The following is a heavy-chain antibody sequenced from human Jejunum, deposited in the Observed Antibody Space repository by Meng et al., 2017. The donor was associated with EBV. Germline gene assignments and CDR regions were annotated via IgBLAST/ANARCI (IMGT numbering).Heavy chain of an antibody. CDR3: AGLRYSGYDRAFDY. D-gene: IGHD5-12*01. CDR2: IYYSGST. J-gene: IGHJ4*02. Sequence: QRPLQEPGPGLVRPSETPSLTCTVSGGSVNSGNVYWSWIRQPPGKGLEWIGYIYYSGSTNYIPSLKSRVTISLDTSKNQFSLKLSSVTAADTAVYYCAGLRYSGYDRAFDYWGQGALVTVSS. CDR1: GGSVNSGNVY. V-gene: IGHV4-61*01.